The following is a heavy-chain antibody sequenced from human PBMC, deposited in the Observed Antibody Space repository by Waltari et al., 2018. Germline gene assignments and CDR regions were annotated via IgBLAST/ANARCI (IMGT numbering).Heavy chain of an antibody. V-gene: IGHV3-23*01. CDR2: ISGSGSTP. CDR3: AKAIKGYNSAWFDY. Sequence: EVQLLESGGGLVQPGGSLRLSCAASGFSFSGYAMNGVRQAPGKGLGGVSAISGSGSTPFYADSVKGRLTISRDNSKNTVLLQMNSLRAEETAVYYCAKAIKGYNSAWFDYWGQGTLVTVSS. J-gene: IGHJ5*01. D-gene: IGHD3-3*01. CDR1: GFSFSGYA.